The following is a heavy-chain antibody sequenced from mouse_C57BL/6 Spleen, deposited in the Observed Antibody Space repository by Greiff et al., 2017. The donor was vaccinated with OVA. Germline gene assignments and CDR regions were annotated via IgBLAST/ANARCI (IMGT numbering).Heavy chain of an antibody. D-gene: IGHD1-1*01. V-gene: IGHV1-55*01. CDR3: ARGDYYGSSYAMDY. CDR1: GYTFTSYW. CDR2: LYPGSGST. Sequence: QVQLQQPGAELVKPGASVKMSCKASGYTFTSYWITWVKQRPGQGLEWIGDLYPGSGSTNYNEKFKSKATLTVDTSSSTAYMQLSSLTSEDSAVYYCARGDYYGSSYAMDYWGQGTSVTVSS. J-gene: IGHJ4*01.